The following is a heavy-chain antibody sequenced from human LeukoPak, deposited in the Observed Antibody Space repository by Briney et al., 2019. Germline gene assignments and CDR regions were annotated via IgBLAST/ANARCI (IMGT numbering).Heavy chain of an antibody. CDR2: TYYRSKWYN. CDR1: GDSVSSNSAA. Sequence: SQTLSLTCAISGDSVSSNSAAWNWIRQSPSRGLEWLGRTYYRSKWYNDYAVSVKSRITINPDTSKNQFSLQLNSVTPEDTAVYYCAREDYYGSGSYYKNWFDPWGQGTLVTVSS. D-gene: IGHD3-10*01. CDR3: AREDYYGSGSYYKNWFDP. V-gene: IGHV6-1*01. J-gene: IGHJ5*02.